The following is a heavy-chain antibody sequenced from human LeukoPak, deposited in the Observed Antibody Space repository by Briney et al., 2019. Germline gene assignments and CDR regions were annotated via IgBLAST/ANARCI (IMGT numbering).Heavy chain of an antibody. D-gene: IGHD6-13*01. CDR1: GYTFNTYW. J-gene: IGHJ4*02. CDR2: IYPGASQT. V-gene: IGHV5-51*01. Sequence: GESLKISCKASGYTFNTYWIAWVRQMPGKGREWMGIIYPGASQTRYSPSFQGQVIISADKSLNTAYLQWSSLKASDTAVYYCARHLSDITSSPNYWGQGTLVTVSS. CDR3: ARHLSDITSSPNY.